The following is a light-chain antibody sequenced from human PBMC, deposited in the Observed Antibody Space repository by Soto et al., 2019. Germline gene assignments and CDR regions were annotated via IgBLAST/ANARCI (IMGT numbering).Light chain of an antibody. CDR1: QSISTY. Sequence: DIQMTQSPSSLSASVGDRVTITCRASQSISTYLNWYQQKPGKAPNLLIYTASTLQTGVPSRFTGSGSGTDFTLTVTNMQSEDFATYYCQQSHRTPYTFGQGTKVEIK. V-gene: IGKV1-39*01. CDR2: TAS. CDR3: QQSHRTPYT. J-gene: IGKJ2*01.